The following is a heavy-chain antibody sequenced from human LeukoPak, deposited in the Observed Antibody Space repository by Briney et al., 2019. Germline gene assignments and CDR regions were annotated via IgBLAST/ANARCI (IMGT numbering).Heavy chain of an antibody. Sequence: SETLSLTCAVYGGSFSGYYWSWIRQPAGKGLEWIGEINHSGSTNYNPSLKSRVTISVDTSKNQFSLKLSSVTAADTAVYYCARSRDTAMPTDYRGQGTLVTVSS. CDR1: GGSFSGYY. J-gene: IGHJ4*02. CDR3: ARSRDTAMPTDY. D-gene: IGHD5-18*01. V-gene: IGHV4-34*01. CDR2: INHSGST.